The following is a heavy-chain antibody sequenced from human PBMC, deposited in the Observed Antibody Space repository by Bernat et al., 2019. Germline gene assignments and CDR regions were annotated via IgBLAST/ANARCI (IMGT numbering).Heavy chain of an antibody. Sequence: EVQLLESGGGLVQPGGSLRLSCAASEFTFSSYAMSWVRQAPGQGLEWVSGISGSGGSTYYADSVKGRFTISGDNSKNTLFLQMNSLRAEDTAVYYCATTKVVGATMGEAGWGQGTLVTVSS. V-gene: IGHV3-23*01. CDR1: EFTFSSYA. CDR2: ISGSGGST. CDR3: ATTKVVGATMGEAG. D-gene: IGHD1-26*01. J-gene: IGHJ4*02.